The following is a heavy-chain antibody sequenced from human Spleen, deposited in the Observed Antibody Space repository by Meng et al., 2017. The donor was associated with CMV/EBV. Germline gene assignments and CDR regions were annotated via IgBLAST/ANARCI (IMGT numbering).Heavy chain of an antibody. Sequence: VECGGGFVQPGGSLRLSCAGSGFIFSNYWMHWVRQVPGGGLLWVSRIDNYGTITSYADSVKGRFTISRDNAKNTLYLQIDSLRVDDSAVYYCGRDLSGERDHWGQGTLVTVSS. CDR3: GRDLSGERDH. D-gene: IGHD1-26*01. J-gene: IGHJ4*02. CDR1: GFIFSNYW. V-gene: IGHV3-74*01. CDR2: IDNYGTIT.